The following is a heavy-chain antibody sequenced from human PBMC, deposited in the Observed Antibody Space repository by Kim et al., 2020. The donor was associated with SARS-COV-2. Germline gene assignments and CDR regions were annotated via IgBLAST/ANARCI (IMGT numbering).Heavy chain of an antibody. CDR2: IYTSGST. D-gene: IGHD1-26*01. CDR3: ASSLDSGGYYVFDY. CDR1: GGSISSYY. V-gene: IGHV4-4*07. J-gene: IGHJ4*02. Sequence: SETLSLTCTVSGGSISSYYWSWIRQRAGKGLEWIGRIYTSGSTNYNPSLKSRVTMSVYTSKNQFSLKLSSVTAADTDVYYCASSLDSGGYYVFDYWGQGTLVTVSS.